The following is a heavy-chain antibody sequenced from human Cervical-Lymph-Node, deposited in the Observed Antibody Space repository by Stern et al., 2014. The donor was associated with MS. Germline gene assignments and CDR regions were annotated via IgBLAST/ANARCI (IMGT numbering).Heavy chain of an antibody. J-gene: IGHJ4*02. D-gene: IGHD5-18*01. Sequence: EMQLVESGGGLVKPGGSLRLSCAASGFTFSSYSMNWVRQAPGKGLEWVSSISSSSSYIYYADSVKGRFTISRDNAKNSLYLQMNSLRAEDTAVYYCARDGNSYGLGEGFDYWGQGTLVTVSS. CDR3: ARDGNSYGLGEGFDY. CDR2: ISSSSSYI. CDR1: GFTFSSYS. V-gene: IGHV3-21*01.